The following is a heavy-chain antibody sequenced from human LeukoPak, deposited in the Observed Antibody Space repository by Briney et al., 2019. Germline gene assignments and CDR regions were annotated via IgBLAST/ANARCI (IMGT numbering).Heavy chain of an antibody. CDR3: ARDHKSDFWSGSNWFDP. J-gene: IGHJ5*02. V-gene: IGHV1-2*02. Sequence: ASVKVSCKASGYTFTGYYMHWVRQAPGQGLEWMGWINPNSGGKNYAQKFQGRVTMPRDTSISTAYMELSRLRSDDTAVYYCARDHKSDFWSGSNWFDPWGQGTLVTVSS. CDR2: INPNSGGK. CDR1: GYTFTGYY. D-gene: IGHD3-3*01.